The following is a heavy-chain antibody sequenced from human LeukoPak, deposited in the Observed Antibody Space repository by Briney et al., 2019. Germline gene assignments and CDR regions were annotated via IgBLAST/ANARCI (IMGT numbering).Heavy chain of an antibody. V-gene: IGHV4-4*09. CDR3: ARRWGSPLGYYFDY. J-gene: IGHJ4*02. D-gene: IGHD2-21*01. Sequence: SETLSLTCTVSGGSISSYYWGWIRQPPGKGLEWIGYIYTSGSTNYNPSLKSRVTISVDTSKNQFSLKLSSVTAADTAVYYCARRWGSPLGYYFDYWGQGTLVTVSS. CDR1: GGSISSYY. CDR2: IYTSGST.